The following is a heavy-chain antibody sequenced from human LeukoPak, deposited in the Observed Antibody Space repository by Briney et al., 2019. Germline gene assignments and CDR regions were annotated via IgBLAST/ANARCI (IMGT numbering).Heavy chain of an antibody. CDR2: FDPEDGET. Sequence: GASVKVSCKVSGYTLTELSMHWVRQAPGKGLEWRGGFDPEDGETIYAQKFQGRVTMTEDTSTDTAYMELSSLRSEDTAVYYCATMRGYCGGDCYYWYFDLWGRGTLVTVSS. CDR1: GYTLTELS. CDR3: ATMRGYCGGDCYYWYFDL. J-gene: IGHJ2*01. V-gene: IGHV1-24*01. D-gene: IGHD2-21*01.